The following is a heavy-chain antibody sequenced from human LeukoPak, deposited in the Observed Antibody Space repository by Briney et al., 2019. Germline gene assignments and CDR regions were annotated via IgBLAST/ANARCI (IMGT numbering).Heavy chain of an antibody. CDR1: GFTFSSYG. J-gene: IGHJ4*02. V-gene: IGHV3-30*03. CDR2: ISYDGSNK. D-gene: IGHD5-18*01. CDR3: ASRFRGYSYGPY. Sequence: GGSLRLSCAASGFTFSSYGMHWVRQAPGKGLEWVAVISYDGSNKYYADSVKGRFTISRDNSKNTLYLRMNSLRAEGTAVYYCASRFRGYSYGPYWGRGTLVTVSS.